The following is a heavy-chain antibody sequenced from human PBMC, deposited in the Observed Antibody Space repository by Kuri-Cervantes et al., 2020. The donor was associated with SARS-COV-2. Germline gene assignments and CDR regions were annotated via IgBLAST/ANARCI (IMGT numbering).Heavy chain of an antibody. D-gene: IGHD6-19*01. CDR3: AREEVLAVAGTGGFDY. V-gene: IGHV3-30-3*01. CDR2: ISYDGSNK. CDR1: GFTFSSYW. Sequence: GESLKISCAASGFTFSSYWMHWVRQAPGKGLEWVAVISYDGSNKYYADSVKGRFTISRDNSKNTLYLQMNSLRAEDTAVYYCAREEVLAVAGTGGFDYWGQGTLVTVSS. J-gene: IGHJ4*02.